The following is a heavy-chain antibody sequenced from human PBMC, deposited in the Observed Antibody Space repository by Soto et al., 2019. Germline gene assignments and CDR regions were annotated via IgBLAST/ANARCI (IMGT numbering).Heavy chain of an antibody. CDR1: GGSFSGYY. CDR2: INHSGST. CDR3: ARGGSGAYYYYYYGMDV. D-gene: IGHD3-10*01. V-gene: IGHV4-34*01. J-gene: IGHJ6*02. Sequence: SETLPLTCAVYGGSFSGYYWSWIRQPPGKGLEWIGEINHSGSTNYNPSLKSRVTISVDTSKNQLSLKLSSVTAADTAVYYCARGGSGAYYYYYYGMDVWVQGTTVTVSS.